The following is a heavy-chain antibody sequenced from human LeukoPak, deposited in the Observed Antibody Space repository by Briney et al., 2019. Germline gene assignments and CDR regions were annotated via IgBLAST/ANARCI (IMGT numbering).Heavy chain of an antibody. CDR2: IHTSGST. D-gene: IGHD3-22*01. CDR3: ARGVTYYYDSSGYLY. CDR1: GDSISSGSYY. Sequence: SQTPSLTCTVSGDSISSGSYYWSWIRQPAGKGLEWIGRIHTSGSTNYNPSLKSRVTISADTSKNQFSLKLSSVTAADTAVYYCARGVTYYYDSSGYLYWGQGTLVTVSS. J-gene: IGHJ4*02. V-gene: IGHV4-61*02.